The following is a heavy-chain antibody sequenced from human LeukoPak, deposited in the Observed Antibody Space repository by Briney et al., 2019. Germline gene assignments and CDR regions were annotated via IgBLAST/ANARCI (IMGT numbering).Heavy chain of an antibody. J-gene: IGHJ5*02. CDR3: ARNSDYYDSSGYNWFDP. Sequence: GASVKVSCKASGYTFTSYGISWVRQAPGQGLEWMGWISAYNGNTNYAQKLQGRVTMTTDTSTSTAYMELRSLRSDDTAVYYCARNSDYYDSSGYNWFDPWGQGTLVTVSS. D-gene: IGHD3-22*01. CDR1: GYTFTSYG. V-gene: IGHV1-18*01. CDR2: ISAYNGNT.